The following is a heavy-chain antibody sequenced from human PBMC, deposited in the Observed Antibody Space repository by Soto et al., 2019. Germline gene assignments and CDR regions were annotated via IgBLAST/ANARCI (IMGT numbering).Heavy chain of an antibody. J-gene: IGHJ5*02. CDR2: ISAYNGNT. CDR3: ASAVYCSGGSCSFDP. Sequence: ASVKVSCKASGYTFTNFGISWVRQAPGQGLEWMGWISAYNGNTNYAQNFQGRVTMTTDTSTSTAYMELRSLRSDDTAVYYCASAVYCSGGSCSFDPWGQGTLVTVSS. V-gene: IGHV1-18*01. D-gene: IGHD2-15*01. CDR1: GYTFTNFG.